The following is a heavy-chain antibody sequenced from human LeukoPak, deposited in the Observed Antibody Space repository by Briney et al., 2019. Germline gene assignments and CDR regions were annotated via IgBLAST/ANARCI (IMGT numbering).Heavy chain of an antibody. J-gene: IGHJ4*02. Sequence: GGSLRLSCAASGFTFSSYAMSWVRQAPGKGLEWVSAISGSGGSTYYADSVKGRFTISRDNSKNTLYLQMNSLRAEDTAVYYCAKRRTELLWFGEFFDYWGQGTLVTVSS. D-gene: IGHD3-10*01. V-gene: IGHV3-23*01. CDR3: AKRRTELLWFGEFFDY. CDR2: ISGSGGST. CDR1: GFTFSSYA.